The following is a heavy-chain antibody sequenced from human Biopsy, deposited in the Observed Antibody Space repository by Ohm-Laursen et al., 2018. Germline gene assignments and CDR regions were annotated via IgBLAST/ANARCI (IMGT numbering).Heavy chain of an antibody. CDR3: ARAYFYGMGTSNYFLDS. CDR2: IYYSWTT. CDR1: GGSVRSPDHR. J-gene: IGHJ4*02. Sequence: SQTLSLTGTVSGGSVRSPDHRWNWVRRAPGKGLEWIGNIYYSWTTLYNPSLSGRVTMDLDRSTNQFSLKLKSVTSADTAVYFCARAYFYGMGTSNYFLDSWGQGALVTVSS. D-gene: IGHD3-10*01. V-gene: IGHV4-30-4*08.